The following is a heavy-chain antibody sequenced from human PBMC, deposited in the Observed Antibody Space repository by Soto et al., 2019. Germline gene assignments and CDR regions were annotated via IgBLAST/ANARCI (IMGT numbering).Heavy chain of an antibody. CDR3: ARLSDYSSGFDY. V-gene: IGHV4-59*08. D-gene: IGHD6-19*01. CDR2: IYYSGST. Sequence: SETLSLTCTVSGGSISSYYWSWIRQPPGKGLEWIGYIYYSGSTNYNPSLKSRFTISVDTSKNQFSLKLSSVTAADTAVYYCARLSDYSSGFDYWGQGTLVTVSS. J-gene: IGHJ4*02. CDR1: GGSISSYY.